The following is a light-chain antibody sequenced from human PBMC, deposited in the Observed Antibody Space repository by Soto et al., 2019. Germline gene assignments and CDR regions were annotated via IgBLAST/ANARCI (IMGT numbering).Light chain of an antibody. CDR3: PQYGSSPPYT. CDR2: GSS. J-gene: IGKJ2*01. V-gene: IGKV3-20*01. Sequence: EVVLTQSPGTLSLSPGESATLSCRASQSVSNNYFAWYQQKPGQAPRLLIFGSSDRATGIPDRFSGSGSGTDFTLTISRLEPEDFAVYSCPQYGSSPPYTFGQGTKLEIK. CDR1: QSVSNNY.